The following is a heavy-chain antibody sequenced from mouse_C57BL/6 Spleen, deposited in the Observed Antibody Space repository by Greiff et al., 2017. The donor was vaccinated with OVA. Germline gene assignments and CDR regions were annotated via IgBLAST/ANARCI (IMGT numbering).Heavy chain of an antibody. J-gene: IGHJ3*01. V-gene: IGHV1-69*01. CDR1: GYTFTSYW. CDR2: IDPSDSYT. Sequence: QVQLQQPGAELVMPGASVKLSCKASGYTFTSYWMHWVKQRPGQGLEWIGEIDPSDSYTNYNQKFKGKSTLTVDKSSSTAYMQLSSLTSEDSAVYYCARYDYDGCAYWGQGTLVTVSA. CDR3: ARYDYDGCAY. D-gene: IGHD2-4*01.